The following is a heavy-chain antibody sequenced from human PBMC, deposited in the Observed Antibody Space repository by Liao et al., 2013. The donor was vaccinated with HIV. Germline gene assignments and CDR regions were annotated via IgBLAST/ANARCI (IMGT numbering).Heavy chain of an antibody. D-gene: IGHD3-10*01. CDR2: INHSGST. CDR1: GGSFSGYY. CDR3: ARGSLWFGELRGRDWFDP. Sequence: QVQLQQWGAGLLKPSETLSLTCAVYGGSFSGYYWSWIRQPPGKGLEWIGEINHSGSTNYNPSLKSRVTISVDTSKNQFSLKLSSVTAADTAVYYCARGSLWFGELRGRDWFDPWGQGTLVTVSS. J-gene: IGHJ5*02. V-gene: IGHV4-34*01.